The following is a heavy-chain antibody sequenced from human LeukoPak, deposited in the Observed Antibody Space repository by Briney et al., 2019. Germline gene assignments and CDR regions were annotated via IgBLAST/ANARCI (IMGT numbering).Heavy chain of an antibody. CDR3: ARERQQLGRNWFDP. CDR2: INPNSGGT. J-gene: IGHJ5*02. CDR1: GYTFTGYY. V-gene: IGHV1-2*02. Sequence: ASVKVSCTASGYTFTGYYMHWVRQAPGQGLERMGWINPNSGGTNYAQKFQGRVTMTRDTSISTAYMELSRLRSDDTAVYYCARERQQLGRNWFDPWGQGTLVTVSS. D-gene: IGHD6-13*01.